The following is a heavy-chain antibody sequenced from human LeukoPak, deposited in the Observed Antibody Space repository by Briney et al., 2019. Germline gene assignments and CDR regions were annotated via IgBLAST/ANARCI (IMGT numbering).Heavy chain of an antibody. Sequence: PGGSLRLSCAASGFTFSSYGMHLVRQAPGKGLEWVAFIRYDGSNKYYADSVKGRFTISRDNSKNTLYLQMNSLRAEDTAVYYCAKGDDSTPWYWGQGTLVTVSS. CDR1: GFTFSSYG. CDR3: AKGDDSTPWY. CDR2: IRYDGSNK. J-gene: IGHJ4*02. D-gene: IGHD3-22*01. V-gene: IGHV3-30*02.